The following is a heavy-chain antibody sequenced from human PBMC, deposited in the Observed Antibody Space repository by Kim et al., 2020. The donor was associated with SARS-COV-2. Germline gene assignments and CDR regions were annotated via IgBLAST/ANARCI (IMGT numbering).Heavy chain of an antibody. J-gene: IGHJ4*02. V-gene: IGHV1-69*13. CDR2: IIPIFGTA. D-gene: IGHD3-10*01. Sequence: SVKVSCKASGGTFSSYAISWVRQAPGQGLEWMGGIIPIFGTANYAQKFQGRVTITADESTSTAYMELSSLRSEDTAVYYCATPGGSGSYPTFDYWGQGTLVTVSS. CDR1: GGTFSSYA. CDR3: ATPGGSGSYPTFDY.